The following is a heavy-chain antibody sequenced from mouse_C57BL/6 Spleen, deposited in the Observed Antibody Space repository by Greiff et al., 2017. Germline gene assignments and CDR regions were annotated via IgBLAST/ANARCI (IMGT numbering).Heavy chain of an antibody. D-gene: IGHD4-1*02. CDR1: GYTFTDYE. CDR2: IDPETGGT. V-gene: IGHV1-15*01. CDR3: TINWDYAMDY. Sequence: QVQLQQPGAELVRPGASVTLSCKASGYTFTDYEMHWVKQTPVHGLEWIGAIDPETGGTAYNQKFKGKAILTADKSSSTAYMELRSLTSEDSAVYYCTINWDYAMDYWGQGTSVTVSS. J-gene: IGHJ4*01.